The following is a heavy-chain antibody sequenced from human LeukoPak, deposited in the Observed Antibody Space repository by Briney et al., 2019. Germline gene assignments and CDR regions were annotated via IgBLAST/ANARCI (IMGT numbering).Heavy chain of an antibody. V-gene: IGHV1-18*04. D-gene: IGHD3-22*01. CDR3: ARDVDYYDSSGYFLGWFDP. CDR1: GYTFTGYY. CDR2: ISAYNGNT. J-gene: IGHJ5*02. Sequence: ASVKVSCKASGYTFTGYYMHWVRQAPGQGLEWMGWISAYNGNTNYAQKLQGRVTMTTDTSTSTAYMELRSLRSDDTAVYYCARDVDYYDSSGYFLGWFDPWGQGTLVTVSS.